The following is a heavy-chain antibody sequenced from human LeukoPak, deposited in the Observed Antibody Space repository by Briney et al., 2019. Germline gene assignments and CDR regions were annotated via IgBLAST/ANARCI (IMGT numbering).Heavy chain of an antibody. V-gene: IGHV1-8*01. J-gene: IGHJ6*02. CDR2: MNPNSGNT. D-gene: IGHD6-13*01. CDR1: GYTFTSYD. CDR3: ARVSSSWYVYYFGMDV. Sequence: SVKVSCKASGYTFTSYDINWVRQATGQGLEWMGWMNPNSGNTGYAQKFQGRVTMTRNTSISTAYMELSSLRSEDTAVYYCARVSSSWYVYYFGMDVWGQGTTVTVSS.